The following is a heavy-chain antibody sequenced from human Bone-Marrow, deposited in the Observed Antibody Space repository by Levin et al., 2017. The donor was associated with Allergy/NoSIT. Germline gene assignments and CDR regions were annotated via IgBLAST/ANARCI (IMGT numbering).Heavy chain of an antibody. CDR1: GYTFTGHY. V-gene: IGHV1-2*06. Sequence: ASVKVSCKASGYTFTGHYIHWVRQAPGHGFEWMGRINPSGGETNFAQMFQGRVTMTWDTSISTAYMSLIRLRFDDTAVYYCATCSDSSCISNVPFEVWGQGTLVT. CDR3: ATCSDSSCISNVPFEV. CDR2: INPSGGET. J-gene: IGHJ3*01. D-gene: IGHD3-22*01.